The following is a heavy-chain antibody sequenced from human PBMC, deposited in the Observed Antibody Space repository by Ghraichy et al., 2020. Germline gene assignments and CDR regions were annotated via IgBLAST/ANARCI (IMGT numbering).Heavy chain of an antibody. D-gene: IGHD4-11*01. Sequence: GGSLRLSCSASGFTFSSYSMNWVRQAPGKGLEWVSYISSSSTIYYADSVKGRFTISRDNAKNSLYLQMNSLRAEDTAVYYCARDTGPLGGAFDIWGQGNRVTVSS. CDR1: GFTFSSYS. J-gene: IGHJ3*02. V-gene: IGHV3-48*04. CDR2: ISSSSTI. CDR3: ARDTGPLGGAFDI.